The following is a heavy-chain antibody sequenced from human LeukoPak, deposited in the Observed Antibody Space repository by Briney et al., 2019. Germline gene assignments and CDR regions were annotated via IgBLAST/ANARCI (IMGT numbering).Heavy chain of an antibody. Sequence: ASVKASCKVSGYTLTELSMHWVRQAPGKGLEWMGGFDPEDGETIYAQKFQGRVTMTEDTSTDTAYMELSSLRSEDTAVYYCAILLPLLGELSSYFDYWGQGTLVTVCS. D-gene: IGHD3-16*02. CDR1: GYTLTELS. CDR2: FDPEDGET. J-gene: IGHJ4*02. V-gene: IGHV1-24*01. CDR3: AILLPLLGELSSYFDY.